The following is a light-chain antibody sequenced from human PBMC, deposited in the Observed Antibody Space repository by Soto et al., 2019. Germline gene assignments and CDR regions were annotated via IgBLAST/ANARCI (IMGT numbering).Light chain of an antibody. CDR2: GAS. J-gene: IGKJ1*01. V-gene: IGKV3-15*01. Sequence: EIVMTQSPATLSVSPGERATLSCRASQSVSSNLAWYQQKPGQAPRLLIYGASTRATGIPARFSGSGSGTAFTLTISSLQSEDVAVYYCQQYNNRPPWTFGQGTKVEIK. CDR3: QQYNNRPPWT. CDR1: QSVSSN.